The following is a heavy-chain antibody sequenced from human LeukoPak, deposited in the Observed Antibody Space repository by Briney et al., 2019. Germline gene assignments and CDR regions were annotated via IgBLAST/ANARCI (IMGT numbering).Heavy chain of an antibody. J-gene: IGHJ6*03. CDR1: GGTFSSYA. Sequence: ASVKVSCKASGGTFSSYAISWVRQAPGQGLEWMGWISAYNGNTNYAQRLQGRVTMTTDTSTSTAYMELRSLRSDDTAVYYCARDQTELGYCSGGSCSYYYYMDVWGKGTTVTVSS. CDR3: ARDQTELGYCSGGSCSYYYYMDV. D-gene: IGHD2-15*01. V-gene: IGHV1-18*01. CDR2: ISAYNGNT.